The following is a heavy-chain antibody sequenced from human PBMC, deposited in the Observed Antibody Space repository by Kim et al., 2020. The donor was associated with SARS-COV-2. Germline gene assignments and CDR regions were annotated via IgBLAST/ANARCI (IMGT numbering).Heavy chain of an antibody. CDR1: GGSISAY. J-gene: IGHJ4*01. Sequence: SETLSLTCTVSGGSISAYWSWIRQFPGKGLEWIGYVSPTGTTLYNPSLKSRLTISVDTSKNQFFLNLNSVTTADTAVYYCARGGQYTTTFDSW. V-gene: IGHV4-59*01. CDR3: ARGGQYTTTFDS. CDR2: VSPTGTT. D-gene: IGHD2-2*02.